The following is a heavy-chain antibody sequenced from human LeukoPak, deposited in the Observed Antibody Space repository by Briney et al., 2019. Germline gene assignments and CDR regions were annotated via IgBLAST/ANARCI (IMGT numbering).Heavy chain of an antibody. V-gene: IGHV3-48*03. CDR1: GFTFSSYE. CDR2: ISSSGSTI. CDR3: ARDQWGSSSWYVDY. Sequence: GGSLRLSCAASGFTFSSYEMNWVRQAPGKGLEWVSYISSSGSTIYYADSVKGRFTISRDNAKNSLYLQMNSLRAEDTAVYYCARDQWGSSSWYVDYWGQGTLVTVSS. D-gene: IGHD6-13*01. J-gene: IGHJ4*02.